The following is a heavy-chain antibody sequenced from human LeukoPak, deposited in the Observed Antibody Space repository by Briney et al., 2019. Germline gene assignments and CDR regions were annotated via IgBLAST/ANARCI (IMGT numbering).Heavy chain of an antibody. V-gene: IGHV4-39*07. CDR3: ARIVTLGSYYYYYYMDV. J-gene: IGHJ6*03. D-gene: IGHD7-27*01. CDR2: IYYSGST. CDR1: GGSISSSSYY. Sequence: SETLSLTCTVSGGSISSSSYYWGWIRQPPGKGLEWIGSIYYSGSTYYNPSLKSRVTISADTSKNQFSLKLSSVTAADTAVYYCARIVTLGSYYYYYYMDVWGKGTTVTVSS.